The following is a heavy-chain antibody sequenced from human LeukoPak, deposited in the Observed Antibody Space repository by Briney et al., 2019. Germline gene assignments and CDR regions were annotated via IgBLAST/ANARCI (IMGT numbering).Heavy chain of an antibody. J-gene: IGHJ5*02. D-gene: IGHD5-12*01. CDR1: GGSISDSY. V-gene: IGHV4-59*01. Sequence: SKTLSLTCTVSGGSISDSYWSWIRQPPGKGLEWIGKIHDSGITNYNPSLKSRVTFSVDTSKKQFSLNLNSVTAADTAVYYCARSGYMSNWFEHWGQGTPVTVSS. CDR2: IHDSGIT. CDR3: ARSGYMSNWFEH.